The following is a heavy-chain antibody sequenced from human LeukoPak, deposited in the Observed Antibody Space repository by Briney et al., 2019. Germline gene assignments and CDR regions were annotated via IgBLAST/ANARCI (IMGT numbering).Heavy chain of an antibody. CDR1: GGSISSGSHY. V-gene: IGHV4-61*02. CDR3: ASLPGGWSYFQH. Sequence: PSETLCLTCTVSGGSISSGSHYWSWIRQPAGKGLEWIGRIYTSGSTNYNPSLKSRVTISVDTSKNQFSLKLSSVTAADTAVYYCASLPGGWSYFQHWGQGTLVTVSS. CDR2: IYTSGST. D-gene: IGHD6-19*01. J-gene: IGHJ1*01.